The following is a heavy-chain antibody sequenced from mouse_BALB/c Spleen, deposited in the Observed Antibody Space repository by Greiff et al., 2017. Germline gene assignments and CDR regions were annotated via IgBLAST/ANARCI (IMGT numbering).Heavy chain of an antibody. V-gene: IGHV1-82*01. CDR3: ARGGNPYYAMDY. D-gene: IGHD2-1*01. Sequence: VQLQQSGPELVKPGASVKISCKASGYAFSSSWMNWVQQRPGQGLEWIGRIYPGDGDTNYNGKFKGKATLTADKSSSTAYMQLSSLTSVDSAVYFCARGGNPYYAMDYWGQGTSVTVSS. J-gene: IGHJ4*01. CDR1: GYAFSSSW. CDR2: IYPGDGDT.